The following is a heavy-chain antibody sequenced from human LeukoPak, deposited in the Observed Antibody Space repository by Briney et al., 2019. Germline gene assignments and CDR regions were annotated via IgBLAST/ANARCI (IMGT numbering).Heavy chain of an antibody. J-gene: IGHJ5*02. D-gene: IGHD6-19*01. Sequence: PTGGSLRLPCAASGFTFSSYGMSWVRQAPGKGLEWASAISGSGGSTYYADSVKGRFTISRDNSKNTLYLQMNSLRAEDTAVYYCAKGQKGSGPNWFDPWGQGTLVTVSS. V-gene: IGHV3-23*01. CDR2: ISGSGGST. CDR1: GFTFSSYG. CDR3: AKGQKGSGPNWFDP.